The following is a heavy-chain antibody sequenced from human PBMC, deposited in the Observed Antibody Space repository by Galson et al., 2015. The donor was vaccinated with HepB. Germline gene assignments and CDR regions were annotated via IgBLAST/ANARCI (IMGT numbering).Heavy chain of an antibody. D-gene: IGHD6-13*01. Sequence: CAISGDSVSSNSAAWNWIRQSPSRGLEWLGRTYYRSKWYNDYAVSVKSRITINPDTSKNQFSLQLNSVTPEDTAVYYCARDGAAAGQAYFQHWGQGTLVTVSS. J-gene: IGHJ1*01. V-gene: IGHV6-1*01. CDR3: ARDGAAAGQAYFQH. CDR1: GDSVSSNSAA. CDR2: TYYRSKWYN.